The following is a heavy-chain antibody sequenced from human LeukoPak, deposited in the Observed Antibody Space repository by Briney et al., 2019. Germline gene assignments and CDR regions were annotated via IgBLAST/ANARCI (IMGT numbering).Heavy chain of an antibody. V-gene: IGHV3-48*03. J-gene: IGHJ4*02. CDR2: ISSSGSII. CDR1: GFAFGSYE. CDR3: ARTMWGFDY. Sequence: PGGSLRLSCASSGFAFGSYEMNWVRQAPGKGLEWVSYISSSGSIIYYADSVKGRFTISRDNAKNSLFLQMNSLRVEDTAVYYCARTMWGFDYWGQGTLVTVSS. D-gene: IGHD7-27*01.